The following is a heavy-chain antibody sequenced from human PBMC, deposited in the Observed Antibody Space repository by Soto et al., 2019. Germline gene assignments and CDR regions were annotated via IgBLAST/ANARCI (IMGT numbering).Heavy chain of an antibody. D-gene: IGHD3-3*01. CDR3: ARDRITIFGEQADAFDL. V-gene: IGHV1-18*04. CDR1: VYTFTSYG. J-gene: IGHJ3*01. CDR2: ISAYNGNT. Sequence: XSVKVSCKASVYTFTSYGISWVRQAPGQGLEWMGWISAYNGNTNFAQKLQDRVTMTTDTSTSTAYMELRSLRSDDTAVYYCARDRITIFGEQADAFDLWGQGTMVTVSS.